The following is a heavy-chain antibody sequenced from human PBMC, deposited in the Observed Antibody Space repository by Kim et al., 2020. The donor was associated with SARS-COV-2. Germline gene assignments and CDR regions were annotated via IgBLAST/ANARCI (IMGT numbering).Heavy chain of an antibody. CDR3: ARDTRDYYGMDV. CDR1: GFTFSSYG. J-gene: IGHJ6*02. Sequence: GGSLRLCAASGFTFSSYGMHWVRQAPGKGLEWVAVIWYDGSNKYYADSVKGRFTISRDNSKNTLYLQMNSLRAEDTAVYYCARDTRDYYGMDVWGQGTTVTVSS. CDR2: IWYDGSNK. V-gene: IGHV3-33*01.